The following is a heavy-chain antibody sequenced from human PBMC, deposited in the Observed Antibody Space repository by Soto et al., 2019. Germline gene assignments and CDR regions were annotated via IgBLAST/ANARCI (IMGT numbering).Heavy chain of an antibody. CDR1: GFSLSTSGMC. V-gene: IGHV2-5*08. CDR3: AHHPYYGLGSYSFDY. D-gene: IGHD3-10*01. Sequence: SGPTLVNPTQTLTLTCTFSGFSLSTSGMCVSWIRQPPGKALEWLAVIYWDDDKRYSSSLKSRLTITKDTSKNQVVLTMTNMDPVDTATYYCAHHPYYGLGSYSFDYWGQGTLVNVS. CDR2: IYWDDDK. J-gene: IGHJ4*02.